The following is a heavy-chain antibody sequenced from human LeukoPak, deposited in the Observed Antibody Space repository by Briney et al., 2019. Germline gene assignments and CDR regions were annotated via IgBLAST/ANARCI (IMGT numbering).Heavy chain of an antibody. CDR2: ISSSGSTI. CDR3: ARDPTTDYYYMDV. CDR1: GFTFSDYY. V-gene: IGHV3-11*01. J-gene: IGHJ6*03. D-gene: IGHD1-14*01. Sequence: GGSLRLSCAASGFTFSDYYMSWIRQALGKGLEWVSYISSSGSTIYYADSVKGRFTISRDNAKNSLYLQMNSLRAEDTAVYYCARDPTTDYYYMDVWGKGTTVTVSS.